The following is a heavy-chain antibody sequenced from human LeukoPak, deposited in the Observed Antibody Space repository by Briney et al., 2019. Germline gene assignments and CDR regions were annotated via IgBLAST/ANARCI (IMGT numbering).Heavy chain of an antibody. CDR1: EYRFNRYW. J-gene: IGHJ6*02. V-gene: IGHV5-51*01. Sequence: GESLKISCKGSEYRFNRYWIAWVRQMPGKGLEWMGIISPGDSDTRYSPSFQGQVTISADKSISTAYLQWSSLKASDTATYYCAGSPDDGSGSYPHYYGMDVWGQGTTVTVSS. CDR2: ISPGDSDT. D-gene: IGHD3-10*01. CDR3: AGSPDDGSGSYPHYYGMDV.